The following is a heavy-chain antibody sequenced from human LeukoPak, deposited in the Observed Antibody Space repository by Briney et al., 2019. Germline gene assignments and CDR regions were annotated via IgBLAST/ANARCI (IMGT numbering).Heavy chain of an antibody. CDR2: IKQDGSEK. D-gene: IGHD2-2*01. CDR3: ARDSSYQLLSYYYGMDV. V-gene: IGHV3-7*01. J-gene: IGHJ6*02. Sequence: GGSLRLSCAASGFTFSSYWMSWVRQAPGKGLEWVANIKQDGSEKYYVDSVKGRSTISRDNAKNSLYLQMNSLRAEDTAVYYCARDSSYQLLSYYYGMDVWGQGTTVTVSS. CDR1: GFTFSSYW.